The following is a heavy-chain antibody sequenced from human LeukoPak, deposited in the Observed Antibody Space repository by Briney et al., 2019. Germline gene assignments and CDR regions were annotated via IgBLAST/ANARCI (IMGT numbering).Heavy chain of an antibody. J-gene: IGHJ6*02. V-gene: IGHV1-8*01. Sequence: ASVKVSCKASGYTFTSYDINWVRQATGQGLEWMGWMNPNSGNTGYAQKFQGRVTMTRNTPISTAYMELSSLRSEDTAVYYCASTTYYDFWSGYYQGGSYGMDVWGQGATVTVSS. D-gene: IGHD3-3*01. CDR1: GYTFTSYD. CDR2: MNPNSGNT. CDR3: ASTTYYDFWSGYYQGGSYGMDV.